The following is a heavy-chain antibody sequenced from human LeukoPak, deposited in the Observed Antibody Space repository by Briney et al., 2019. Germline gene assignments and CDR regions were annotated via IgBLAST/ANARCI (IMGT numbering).Heavy chain of an antibody. CDR1: GYSFTSYW. Sequence: GESLKISCKGSGYSFTSYWIGWVRQMPGKGLEWMGIIYPGDSDTRYSPSFQGQVTISADKSISTAYLQWSSLKASDTAMYYCARQGLTYYDFWSGPNNWFDHWGQGTLVTVSS. D-gene: IGHD3-3*01. J-gene: IGHJ5*02. CDR2: IYPGDSDT. CDR3: ARQGLTYYDFWSGPNNWFDH. V-gene: IGHV5-51*01.